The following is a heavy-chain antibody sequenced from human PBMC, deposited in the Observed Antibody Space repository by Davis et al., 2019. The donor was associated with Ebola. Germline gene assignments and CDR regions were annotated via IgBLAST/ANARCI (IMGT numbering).Heavy chain of an antibody. J-gene: IGHJ5*02. D-gene: IGHD3-10*01. Sequence: PGGSLRLSCAASGFTFSSYWMSWVRQAPGKGLEWVANIKQDGSEKYYVDSVKGRFTISRDNAKNSLYLQMNSLRAEDTAVYYCARSHVLLWFGDRINWFDPWGQGTLVTVSS. CDR3: ARSHVLLWFGDRINWFDP. V-gene: IGHV3-7*01. CDR2: IKQDGSEK. CDR1: GFTFSSYW.